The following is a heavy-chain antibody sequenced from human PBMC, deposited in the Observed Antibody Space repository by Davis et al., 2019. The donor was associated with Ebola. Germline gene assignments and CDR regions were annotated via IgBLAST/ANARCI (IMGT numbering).Heavy chain of an antibody. CDR3: AGGRFLEWLPKGYYYYGMDV. D-gene: IGHD3-3*01. CDR2: IYYSGRT. CDR1: GFTFSNAW. J-gene: IGHJ6*02. V-gene: IGHV4-59*01. Sequence: MPGGSLRLSCAASGFTFSNAWMSWVRQAPGKGLEWIGYIYYSGRTNYNPSLKSRVTISVETSKNQFSLKLSSVTAADTAVYYCAGGRFLEWLPKGYYYYGMDVWGQGTTVTVSS.